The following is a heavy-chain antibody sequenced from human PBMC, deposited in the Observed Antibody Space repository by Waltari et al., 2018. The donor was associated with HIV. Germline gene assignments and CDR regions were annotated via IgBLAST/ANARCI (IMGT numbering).Heavy chain of an antibody. CDR3: ARESTTLVSAFEF. Sequence: VKLVESGGGVGQPGRSLRLSCAATGFTLRGYPLHWVRQAPGKCLGWVAVTWSDGRKNYYGDSVKVRFTISRDKSKNILYLEMNSLRAEDTAVYYCARESTTLVSAFEFRGQGILVTVS. J-gene: IGHJ4*02. V-gene: IGHV3-33*01. CDR1: GFTLRGYP. D-gene: IGHD1-1*01. CDR2: TWSDGRKN.